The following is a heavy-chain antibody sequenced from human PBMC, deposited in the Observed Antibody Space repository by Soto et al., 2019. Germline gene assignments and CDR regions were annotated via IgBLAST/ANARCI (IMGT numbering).Heavy chain of an antibody. V-gene: IGHV3-53*01. J-gene: IGHJ6*02. D-gene: IGHD4-4*01. CDR3: AREGFTVYYGMDV. Sequence: HPGGSLRLSCAASGFTVSSNYMSWVRQAPGKGLEWVSVIYSGGSTYYADSVKGRFTISRDNSKNTLYLQMNSLRAEDTAVYYCAREGFTVYYGMDVWGQGTTVTVSS. CDR2: IYSGGST. CDR1: GFTVSSNY.